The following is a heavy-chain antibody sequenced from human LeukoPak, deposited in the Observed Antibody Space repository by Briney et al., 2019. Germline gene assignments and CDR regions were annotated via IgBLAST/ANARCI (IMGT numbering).Heavy chain of an antibody. J-gene: IGHJ6*02. D-gene: IGHD6-19*01. CDR1: GGSISSSNYH. CDR3: ASSVAVSPAGYYGMDV. Sequence: SETLSLTCSVSGGSISSSNYHWGWIRQPPGKGLEWIGSIYYSGSTYHNPSLKSRLTISVDMSTNQFSLKLSSVTAADTAVYYCASSVAVSPAGYYGMDVWGQGTTVTVSS. CDR2: IYYSGST. V-gene: IGHV4-39*01.